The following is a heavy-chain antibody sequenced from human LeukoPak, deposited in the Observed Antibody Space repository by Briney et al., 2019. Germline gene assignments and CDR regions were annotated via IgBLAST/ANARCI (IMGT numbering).Heavy chain of an antibody. V-gene: IGHV1-46*01. Sequence: ASVKVSCKASGYTFTSYYMHWVRQAPGQGLEWMGIINPSGGSTSYAQKFQGRVTMTRDTSTSTVYMELSSLRSEDTAVYYCARQYCSSTSCYTVSPDYYYYMDVWGKGTTVTVSS. CDR2: INPSGGST. J-gene: IGHJ6*03. CDR1: GYTFTSYY. CDR3: ARQYCSSTSCYTVSPDYYYYMDV. D-gene: IGHD2-2*02.